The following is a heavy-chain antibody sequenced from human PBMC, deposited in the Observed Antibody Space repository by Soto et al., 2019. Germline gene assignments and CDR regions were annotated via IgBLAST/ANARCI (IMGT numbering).Heavy chain of an antibody. CDR2: ISSSSSYI. CDR3: ARKMAAAIAAFDI. Sequence: EVQLVESGGGLVKPGGSLRLSCAASGFTFSSYSMNWVRQAPGKGLEWVSSISSSSSYIYYADSVKGRFTISRDNAKNSLYLQMNSLRAEDTAVYYCARKMAAAIAAFDIWGQGTMVTVSS. J-gene: IGHJ3*02. D-gene: IGHD6-13*01. CDR1: GFTFSSYS. V-gene: IGHV3-21*01.